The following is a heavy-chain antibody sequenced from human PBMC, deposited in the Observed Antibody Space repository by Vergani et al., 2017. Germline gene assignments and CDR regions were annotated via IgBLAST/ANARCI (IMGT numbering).Heavy chain of an antibody. CDR2: IYYSGST. D-gene: IGHD1-26*01. Sequence: QLQLQESGPGLVKPSETLSLTCTVSGGSISSSSYYWGWIRQPPGKGLEWIGSIYYSGSTYYNPSLKSRVSMSLDTSKNQFSLHLTSVTAADSATYYCASDRRFRGSYFHLGLWGQGALVNVSS. J-gene: IGHJ4*02. V-gene: IGHV4-39*07. CDR1: GGSISSSSYY. CDR3: ASDRRFRGSYFHLGL.